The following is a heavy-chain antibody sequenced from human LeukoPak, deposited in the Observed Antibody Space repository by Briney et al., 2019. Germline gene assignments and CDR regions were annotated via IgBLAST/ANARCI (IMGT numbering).Heavy chain of an antibody. J-gene: IGHJ4*02. CDR2: ISGSGGNT. V-gene: IGHV3-23*01. CDR3: AKVPITVTRNFDY. D-gene: IGHD4-17*01. Sequence: GRSLRLSCAASAFTFSIYVMSWVRHAPGKGLEWVSSISGSGGNTYYADAVKGRFTISRDNSKNTLYLQMNSLRAEDTAVYYCAKVPITVTRNFDYWVQGTLVTVSS. CDR1: AFTFSIYV.